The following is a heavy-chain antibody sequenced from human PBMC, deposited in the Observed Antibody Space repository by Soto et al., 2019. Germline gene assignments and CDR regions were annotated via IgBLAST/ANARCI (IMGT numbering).Heavy chain of an antibody. J-gene: IGHJ5*02. D-gene: IGHD3-10*01. CDR3: ARDGSGSYLNWFGP. CDR1: GGSVCDYY. V-gene: IGHV4-59*02. Sequence: SETLSLTCAVYGGSVCDYYRSWTRPPPGKGLEWIGHTYHRGGTNYNPSLKSRVTISVDTSKNQFSLRLTSVTAADTAVYYCARDGSGSYLNWFGPWGQGNLVTVSS. CDR2: TYHRGGT.